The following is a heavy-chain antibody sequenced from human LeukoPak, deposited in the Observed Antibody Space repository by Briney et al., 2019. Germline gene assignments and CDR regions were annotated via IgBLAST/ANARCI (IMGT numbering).Heavy chain of an antibody. CDR3: ASSIPKLAAAGTGLFDY. CDR2: MYYSGST. V-gene: IGHV4-39*01. CDR1: SGSISSSSYY. Sequence: SETLSLTCTVSSGSISSSSYYWGWIRQPPGKGLEWIGSMYYSGSTYYNPSLKSRVTISVDTSKNQFSLKLSSVTAADTAVYYCASSIPKLAAAGTGLFDYWGQGTLVTVSS. J-gene: IGHJ4*02. D-gene: IGHD6-13*01.